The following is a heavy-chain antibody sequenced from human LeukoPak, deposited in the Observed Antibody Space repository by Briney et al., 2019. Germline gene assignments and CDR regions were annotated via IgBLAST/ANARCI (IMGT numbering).Heavy chain of an antibody. Sequence: GGSLRLSCAASGFTFSDYYMSWIRQAPGKGLEWVSYISSSGSTIYYADSVKGRFTISRDNAKNSLYLQMNSLRAEDTAVYYCAKYAPPTTVVTRFFDYWGQGTLVTVSS. CDR3: AKYAPPTTVVTRFFDY. D-gene: IGHD4-23*01. CDR2: ISSSGSTI. CDR1: GFTFSDYY. J-gene: IGHJ4*02. V-gene: IGHV3-11*01.